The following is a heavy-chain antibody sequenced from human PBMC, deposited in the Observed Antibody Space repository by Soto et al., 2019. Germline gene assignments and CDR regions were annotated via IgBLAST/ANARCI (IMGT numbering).Heavy chain of an antibody. D-gene: IGHD3-9*01. J-gene: IGHJ4*02. V-gene: IGHV1-2*02. CDR1: GYSFTAYF. Sequence: ASVKVSCKTSGYSFTAYFIHWVRQAPGQGPEWMGWMNPNTGGTTYAQKFQGRVTMTRDTSFSTVYMDLSSLGSDDTAVYYCVRVNTALQYVHFCGQGTLVTVSS. CDR3: VRVNTALQYVHF. CDR2: MNPNTGGT.